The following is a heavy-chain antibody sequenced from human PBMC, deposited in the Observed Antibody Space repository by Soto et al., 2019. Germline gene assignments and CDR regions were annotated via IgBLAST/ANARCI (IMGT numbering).Heavy chain of an antibody. CDR2: LNLDSGGA. CDR1: GYTFTGYY. D-gene: IGHD6-6*01. V-gene: IGHV1-2*02. Sequence: QVQLVQSGAEVKQPGASVKVSCTASGYTFTGYYIHWVRQAPGQGLEWMGWLNLDSGGATYAQKFQGRVTMTGDTSIRTATVELNRLPSDDTATYYCARDVGGTSSYLGYWGQGTLVTVSS. J-gene: IGHJ4*02. CDR3: ARDVGGTSSYLGY.